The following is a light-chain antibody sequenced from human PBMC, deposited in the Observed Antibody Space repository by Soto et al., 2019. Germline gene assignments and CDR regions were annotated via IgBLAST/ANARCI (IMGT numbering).Light chain of an antibody. CDR1: QSVSSN. CDR3: QQYNNWPPLT. Sequence: EIVMTQSPATLSVSAGERVTLSCRASQSVSSNLAWYQQKPGQAPRLLIYGASTRATGIPARFSCSGSGTDFTLTISSLQSEDFAVYYCQQYNNWPPLTFGGGTKVEIK. V-gene: IGKV3D-15*01. J-gene: IGKJ4*01. CDR2: GAS.